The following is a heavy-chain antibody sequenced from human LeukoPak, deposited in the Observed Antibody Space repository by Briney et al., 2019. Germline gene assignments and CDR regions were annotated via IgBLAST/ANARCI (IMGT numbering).Heavy chain of an antibody. V-gene: IGHV1-2*02. Sequence: ASVKVSCKTSGYTFTDYYMHWVRQAPGQGLEWMGWINPDSGGTSYAQKFQGRVTMIRDTSISTAYMELSRLRLDDTAVYYCARDGGDGYNAYYFDYWGQGSLVTVSS. CDR3: ARDGGDGYNAYYFDY. CDR1: GYTFTDYY. J-gene: IGHJ4*02. CDR2: INPDSGGT. D-gene: IGHD5-24*01.